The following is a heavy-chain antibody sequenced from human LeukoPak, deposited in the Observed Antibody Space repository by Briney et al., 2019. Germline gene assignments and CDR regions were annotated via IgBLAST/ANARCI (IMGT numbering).Heavy chain of an antibody. V-gene: IGHV3-23*01. CDR3: ARDVLTRTGFPEY. CDR2: VSGSGGRA. CDR1: GFTFSNFA. D-gene: IGHD3/OR15-3a*01. J-gene: IGHJ4*02. Sequence: QPGGSLRLSCAASGFTFSNFAMNWVRQAPGKGLEWVSAVSGSGGRANYADSVKGRFTISRDNGQNSLFLQMDSLRAEDTAVYYCARDVLTRTGFPEYWGQGILVTVSS.